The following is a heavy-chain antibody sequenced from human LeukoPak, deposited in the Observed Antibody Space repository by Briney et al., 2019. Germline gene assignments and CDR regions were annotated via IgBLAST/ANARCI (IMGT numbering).Heavy chain of an antibody. Sequence: GGSLRLSCAASGFTFDDYAMHWVRQAPGKGLEWVSGISWNSGSIGYADSVKGRFTISRDNAKNSLYLQMNSLRAEDTAVYYCARVVVADYWGQGTLVTVSS. D-gene: IGHD2-15*01. CDR2: ISWNSGSI. CDR1: GFTFDDYA. V-gene: IGHV3-9*01. J-gene: IGHJ4*02. CDR3: ARVVVADY.